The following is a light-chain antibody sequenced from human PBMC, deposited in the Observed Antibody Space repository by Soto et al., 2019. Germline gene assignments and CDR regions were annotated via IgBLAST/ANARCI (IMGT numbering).Light chain of an antibody. Sequence: EIVLTQSPGTLSLSPGERATLSCRASQSVGSSYLAWYQQKPGQAPRLLIYGASSRATGIPDKFSGSGSGTDFTLTISRLEPDDVAVYYCQQYGSSPPYTFGQGTKLEIK. J-gene: IGKJ2*01. CDR1: QSVGSSY. V-gene: IGKV3-20*01. CDR2: GAS. CDR3: QQYGSSPPYT.